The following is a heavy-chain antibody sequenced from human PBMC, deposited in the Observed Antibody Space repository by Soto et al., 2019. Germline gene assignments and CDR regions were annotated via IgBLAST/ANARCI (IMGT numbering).Heavy chain of an antibody. J-gene: IGHJ3*02. CDR3: ARVVKWSGAFDI. Sequence: SETLSLTCTVSCGSISSGGYYWSWIRQHPGKGLEWIGYIYYSGSTYYNPSLKSRVTISVDTSKNQFSLKLSSVAAADTAVYYCARVVKWSGAFDIWGQGTMVTVSS. CDR2: IYYSGST. CDR1: CGSISSGGYY. V-gene: IGHV4-31*03. D-gene: IGHD1-26*01.